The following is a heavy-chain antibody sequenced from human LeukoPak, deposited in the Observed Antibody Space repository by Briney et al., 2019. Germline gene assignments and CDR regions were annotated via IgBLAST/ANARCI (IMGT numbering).Heavy chain of an antibody. Sequence: PGGSLRLSCAVSGLTLSNVWVNWVRQAPGKGLEWVGRIKSKTDGGTTDYAAPVKGRFTISRDDSTNTLYLQMNSLKTEDTAVYYCTTLYGDYPHWGQGTPVTVSS. V-gene: IGHV3-15*07. CDR3: TTLYGDYPH. D-gene: IGHD4-17*01. J-gene: IGHJ4*02. CDR2: IKSKTDGGTT. CDR1: GLTLSNVW.